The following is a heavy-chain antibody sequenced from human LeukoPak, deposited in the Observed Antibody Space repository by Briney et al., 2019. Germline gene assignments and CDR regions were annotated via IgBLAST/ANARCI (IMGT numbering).Heavy chain of an antibody. J-gene: IGHJ5*02. Sequence: GEPLKISCKGSGYSFTSNWISWVRQMPGKGLEWMGRIDPSDSYTNYSPSFQGHVTISADKSISTAYLKWSSLKASATAMYYCARQPEGTWFDPWGQGTLVTVSS. CDR2: IDPSDSYT. D-gene: IGHD1-1*01. V-gene: IGHV5-10-1*01. CDR1: GYSFTSNW. CDR3: ARQPEGTWFDP.